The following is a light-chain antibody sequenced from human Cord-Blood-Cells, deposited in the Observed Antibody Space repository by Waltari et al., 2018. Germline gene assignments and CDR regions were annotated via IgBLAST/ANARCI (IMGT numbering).Light chain of an antibody. V-gene: IGKV1-39*01. CDR3: QHSYXTXXT. Sequence: DIQMTQSPSSLSASVGDRVTITCRASQSISSYLNWYQQKPGKAPKLLIHAASILQSGVPSXXXGSGAGXXXXLTISXXXPEDFATYYCQHSYXTXXTFGPGTKVDIK. CDR2: AAS. J-gene: IGKJ3*01. CDR1: QSISSY.